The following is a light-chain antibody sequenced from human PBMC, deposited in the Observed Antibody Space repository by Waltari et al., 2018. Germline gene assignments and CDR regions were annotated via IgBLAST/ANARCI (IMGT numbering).Light chain of an antibody. CDR1: QTINTW. V-gene: IGKV1-5*03. Sequence: EIQMSQSPHPLSASVGGRVTTTCRASQTINTWLAWYQQKPGKAPKFLIYKASSLESGVPSRFSGSGSGTEFTLTISSLQPDDFATYYCQQYNSYRYTFGQGTKLEIK. J-gene: IGKJ2*01. CDR2: KAS. CDR3: QQYNSYRYT.